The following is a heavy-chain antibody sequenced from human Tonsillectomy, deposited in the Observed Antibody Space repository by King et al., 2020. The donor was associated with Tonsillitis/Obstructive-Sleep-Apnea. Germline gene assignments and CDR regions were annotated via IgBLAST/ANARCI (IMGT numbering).Heavy chain of an antibody. J-gene: IGHJ6*03. D-gene: IGHD5-24*01. CDR3: ARHGGADEDYYYYMDV. V-gene: IGHV5-10-1*01. CDR2: IDPSDSYT. CDR1: GYSFTSYW. Sequence: LVQSGAEVKKPGESLRISCKGSGYSFTSYWISWVRQMPGKGLEWMGRIDPSDSYTNYSPSFQGHVTISADKSISTAYLQWGSLKASDTAMYYCARHGGADEDYYYYMDVWGKGTTVTVSS.